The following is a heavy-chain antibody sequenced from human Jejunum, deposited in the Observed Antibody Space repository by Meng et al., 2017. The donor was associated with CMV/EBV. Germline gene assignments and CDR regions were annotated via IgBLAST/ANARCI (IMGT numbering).Heavy chain of an antibody. CDR3: ARACRQVNNCYLDY. J-gene: IGHJ4*02. CDR2: IRSDDST. D-gene: IGHD1-1*01. Sequence: SGFSVTSYFMTGVRQAPGKGLEYVSFIRSDDSTNYAKSVQGRFTISRDNSKNTVFLLMNSLRAEDTALYYCARACRQVNNCYLDYWGQGTLVTVSS. V-gene: IGHV3-53*01. CDR1: GFSVTSYF.